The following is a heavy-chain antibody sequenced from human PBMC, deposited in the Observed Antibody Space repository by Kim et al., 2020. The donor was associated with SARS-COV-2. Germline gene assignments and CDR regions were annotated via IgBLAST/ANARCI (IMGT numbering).Heavy chain of an antibody. V-gene: IGHV4-34*01. D-gene: IGHD3-22*01. J-gene: IGHJ3*02. CDR2: INHSGST. CDR1: GGSFSGYY. CDR3: ARRPRSTYYYDSSRIGSSAFDI. Sequence: SETLSLTCAVYGGSFSGYYWSWIRQPPGKGLEWIGEINHSGSTNYNPSLKSRVTISVDTSKNQFSLKLSSVPAADTAVYYCARRPRSTYYYDSSRIGSSAFDIWGQGTMVTVSS.